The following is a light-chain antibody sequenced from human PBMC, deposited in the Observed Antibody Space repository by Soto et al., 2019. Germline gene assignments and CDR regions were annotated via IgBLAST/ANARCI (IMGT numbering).Light chain of an antibody. Sequence: DIVMTQSPLSLPVTPGEPASISCRSSQSLLHSDGYNYLDWYLQKPGQSPQLLIYLGSNRASGVPDRFSGSGSGTDFTLKISRVEAEDVGIYYCQQYDYWPRTFGQGTKVDIK. CDR3: QQYDYWPRT. J-gene: IGKJ1*01. CDR2: LGS. V-gene: IGKV2-28*01. CDR1: QSLLHSDGYNY.